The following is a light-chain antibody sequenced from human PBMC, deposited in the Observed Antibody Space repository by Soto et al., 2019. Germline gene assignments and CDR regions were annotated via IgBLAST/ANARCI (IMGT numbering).Light chain of an antibody. Sequence: EIVLTQSPDTLSLSPGERATLSCRASQSVSSSYFAWYQQKPGQAPSLLIYGASNRATGIPDRFSGSGSGTDFTLNISRLEPEDFAVYYCQQYDSSPPKYTFGQGTKLEIK. CDR3: QQYDSSPPKYT. CDR2: GAS. CDR1: QSVSSSY. V-gene: IGKV3-20*01. J-gene: IGKJ2*01.